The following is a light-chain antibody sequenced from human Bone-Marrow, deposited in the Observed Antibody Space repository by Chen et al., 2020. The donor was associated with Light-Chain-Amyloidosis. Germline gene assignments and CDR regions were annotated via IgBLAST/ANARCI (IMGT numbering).Light chain of an antibody. J-gene: IGKJ1*01. V-gene: IGKV3-15*01. CDR3: QQYNNWPGT. Sequence: EIVMTQSPATLSVSPGERATLSCRASQSVNTNLAWYQQKRGQGPRLLIYGASTRATGIPARFSASGSGTELTLTISSLQSEDFAVYYCQQYNNWPGTFGQGTKVEIK. CDR1: QSVNTN. CDR2: GAS.